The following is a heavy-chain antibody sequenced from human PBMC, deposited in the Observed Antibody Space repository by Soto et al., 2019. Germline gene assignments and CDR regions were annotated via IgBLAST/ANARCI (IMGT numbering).Heavy chain of an antibody. J-gene: IGHJ6*03. CDR3: AKGGNSGYENYYYMDV. CDR1: GFTFDDYA. V-gene: IGHV3-9*01. CDR2: ISWNSGSI. Sequence: EVQLVESGGGLVQPGRSLRLSCAASGFTFDDYAMHWVRQAPGKGLEWVSGISWNSGSIGYVDSVKGRFTISRDNAKNSLYLQMNSLRAEDTALYYCAKGGNSGYENYYYMDVWGKGTTVTVSS. D-gene: IGHD5-12*01.